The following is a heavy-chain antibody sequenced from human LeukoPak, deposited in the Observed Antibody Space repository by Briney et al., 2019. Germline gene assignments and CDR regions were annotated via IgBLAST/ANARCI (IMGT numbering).Heavy chain of an antibody. CDR1: GFTFSSYA. D-gene: IGHD6-19*01. CDR2: ISYDGSNK. J-gene: IGHJ4*02. CDR3: ARGRYPAAVAGYFDY. V-gene: IGHV3-30-3*01. Sequence: GRSLRLPCAASGFTFSSYAMHWVRQAPGKGLEWVAVISYDGSNKYYADSVKGRFTISRDNSKNTLYLQMNSLRAEDTAVYYCARGRYPAAVAGYFDYWGQGTLVTVSS.